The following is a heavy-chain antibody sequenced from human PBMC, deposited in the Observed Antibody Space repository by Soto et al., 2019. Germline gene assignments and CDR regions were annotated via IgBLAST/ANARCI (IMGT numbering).Heavy chain of an antibody. CDR3: VRVVAIPGYPDN. Sequence: QVQLVQSGAEVRQPASSVKVSCKTSGGTFSSYAISWVRQAPGQGLEWMGGIVPIVDTSTYAQKFQGRVTITADESTSNAYLELSSLRSDDTAIYYCVRVVAIPGYPDNWGQGTLVTVSS. CDR2: IVPIVDTS. D-gene: IGHD5-12*01. V-gene: IGHV1-69*12. J-gene: IGHJ4*02. CDR1: GGTFSSYA.